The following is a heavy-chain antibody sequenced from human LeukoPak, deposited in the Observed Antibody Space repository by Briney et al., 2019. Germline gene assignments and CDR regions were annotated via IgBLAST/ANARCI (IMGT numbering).Heavy chain of an antibody. Sequence: GGSLRLSCAASGFTFSSYAMHWVRQAPGKGLEWVAVISYDGSNKYYADSVKGRFTISRDNSKNTLYLQVNSLRAEDTAVYYCARDGTYYDSSGLFDYWGQGTLVTVSS. CDR2: ISYDGSNK. CDR1: GFTFSSYA. D-gene: IGHD3-22*01. J-gene: IGHJ4*02. CDR3: ARDGTYYDSSGLFDY. V-gene: IGHV3-30-3*01.